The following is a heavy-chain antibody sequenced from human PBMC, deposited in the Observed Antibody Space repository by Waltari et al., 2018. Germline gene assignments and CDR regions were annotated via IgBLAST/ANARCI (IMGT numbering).Heavy chain of an antibody. CDR3: ARGVLTTVTLLVYYGMDV. CDR2: IWYDGSNK. J-gene: IGHJ6*02. CDR1: GFTFSDHH. Sequence: QLVASGGGLVQPGGSLRVSCAASGFTFSDHHMDWVRQAPGKGLEWVAGIWYDGSNKYYADSGKGRFTSSRDNSKNTLYLQMSSLRSEDTAVYYCARGVLTTVTLLVYYGMDVWGQGTTVTVSS. D-gene: IGHD4-17*01. V-gene: IGHV3-33*08.